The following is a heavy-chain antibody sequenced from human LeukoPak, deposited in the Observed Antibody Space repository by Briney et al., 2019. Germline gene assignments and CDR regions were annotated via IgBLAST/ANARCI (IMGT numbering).Heavy chain of an antibody. J-gene: IGHJ4*02. CDR3: ATDGYGDPYYFDY. Sequence: GSVKVSCKVSGYTLTELSMHWVRQAPGKGLEWMGGFDPEDGETIYAQKFQGRVTMTEDTSTDTAYMELSSLRSEDTAVYYCATDGYGDPYYFDYWGQGTLVTVSS. V-gene: IGHV1-24*01. CDR1: GYTLTELS. CDR2: FDPEDGET. D-gene: IGHD4-17*01.